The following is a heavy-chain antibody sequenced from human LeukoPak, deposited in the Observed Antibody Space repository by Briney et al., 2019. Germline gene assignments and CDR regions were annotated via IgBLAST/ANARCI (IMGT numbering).Heavy chain of an antibody. D-gene: IGHD6-13*01. CDR3: ARRSAAAGIDAFDI. CDR1: GFTPRNYD. Sequence: GGSLRLSCAASGFTPRNYDMHSVRHPTGKGLEWVVVMGTGDDTYFSGSVKGRFTGVRENAKNTVYLQMNSLRAGDTAMYYCARRSAAAGIDAFDIWGQGTMVIVSS. J-gene: IGHJ3*02. V-gene: IGHV3-13*01. CDR2: MGTGDDT.